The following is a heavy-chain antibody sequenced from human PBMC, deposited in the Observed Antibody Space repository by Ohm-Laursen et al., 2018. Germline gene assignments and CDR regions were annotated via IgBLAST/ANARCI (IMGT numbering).Heavy chain of an antibody. CDR3: AMVDY. D-gene: IGHD5-24*01. J-gene: IGHJ4*02. CDR1: GFTFSNYW. Sequence: SLRLSCAASGFTFSNYWMHWVRQAPGKGLVWVSRINSDGSSAGYADSVKGRFTISRDNAKNTVYLQMNSLRAEDTALYYCAMVDYWGQGTLVTVSS. CDR2: INSDGSSA. V-gene: IGHV3-74*01.